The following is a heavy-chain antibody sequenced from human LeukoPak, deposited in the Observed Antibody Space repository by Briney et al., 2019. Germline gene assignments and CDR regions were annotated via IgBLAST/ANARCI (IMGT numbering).Heavy chain of an antibody. CDR1: GSTFSSYS. CDR2: ISSSSSYI. V-gene: IGHV3-21*01. Sequence: GGSLRLSCAASGSTFSSYSMNWVRQAPGKGLEWVSSISSSSSYIYYADSVEGRFTISRDNAKNSLYLQMNSLRAEDTAVYYCAREGRYCSGGSCYGFYGMDVWGKGTTVTVSS. D-gene: IGHD2-15*01. J-gene: IGHJ6*04. CDR3: AREGRYCSGGSCYGFYGMDV.